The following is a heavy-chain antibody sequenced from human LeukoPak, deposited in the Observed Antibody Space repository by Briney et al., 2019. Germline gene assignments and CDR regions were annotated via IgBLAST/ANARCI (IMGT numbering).Heavy chain of an antibody. CDR2: ISGSGGSS. Sequence: GGSLKLSCAASGFTFTNYAMTWVRQVPGKGLEWVSHISGSGGSSYHVDSVKGRFTISRDNSKNTLYLQMNSLRAEDTAVYYCARLGRYADYWGQGTLVTVSS. D-gene: IGHD3-16*01. V-gene: IGHV3-23*01. CDR3: ARLGRYADY. CDR1: GFTFTNYA. J-gene: IGHJ4*02.